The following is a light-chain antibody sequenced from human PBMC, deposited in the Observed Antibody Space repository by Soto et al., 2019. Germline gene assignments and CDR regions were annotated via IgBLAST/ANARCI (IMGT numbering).Light chain of an antibody. J-gene: IGKJ2*01. V-gene: IGKV1-5*01. Sequence: DIQMTQTPSTLSASVGDRVTITCRASQSFSTWLAWYQQKPGKAPKLLIFDASSLERGVPSRFSGSGSGTEFTRTISSLQPEDFATYYCQLYNSYTFGQGTKLEI. CDR1: QSFSTW. CDR2: DAS. CDR3: QLYNSYT.